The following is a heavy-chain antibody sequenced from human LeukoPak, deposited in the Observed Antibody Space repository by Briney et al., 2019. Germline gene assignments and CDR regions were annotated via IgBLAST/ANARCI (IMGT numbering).Heavy chain of an antibody. CDR2: IIPIFGTA. J-gene: IGHJ4*02. CDR1: GGTFSSYA. CDR3: ASSTKQQLASTTFDY. Sequence: SVKVSCKASGGTFSSYAISWVRQAPGQGLEWMGGIIPIFGTANYAQKFQGRVTITADESTSTAYMELSSLRSEDTAVYYCASSTKQQLASTTFDYWGQGTLVTVSS. V-gene: IGHV1-69*13. D-gene: IGHD6-13*01.